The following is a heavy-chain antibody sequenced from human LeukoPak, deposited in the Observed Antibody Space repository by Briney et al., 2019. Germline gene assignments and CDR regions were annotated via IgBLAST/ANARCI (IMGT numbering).Heavy chain of an antibody. J-gene: IGHJ6*02. CDR1: GFTFSSYS. V-gene: IGHV3-48*02. D-gene: IGHD1-1*01. CDR3: ARDSDWNQNYYYYGMDV. CDR2: ISSSSSTI. Sequence: GGSLRLSCAASGFTFSSYSMNWVRQAPGKGLEWVSYISSSSSTIYYADSEKGRFTISRDNAKNSLYLQMNSLRDEDTAVYYCARDSDWNQNYYYYGMDVWGQGTTVTVSS.